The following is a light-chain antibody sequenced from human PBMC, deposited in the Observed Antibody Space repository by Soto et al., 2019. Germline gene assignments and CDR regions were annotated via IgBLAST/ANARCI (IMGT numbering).Light chain of an antibody. CDR1: SSNIGSNY. CDR2: RNN. V-gene: IGLV1-47*01. Sequence: QPVLTQPPSASGTPGQRVTISCSGSSSNIGSNYVYWYQQLPGTAPKLLIYRNNQRPSGVPDRFSGSKSGTSASLAISGLRSEDEADYYCAAWDDSLSAPWVFGGGTKVTVL. J-gene: IGLJ3*02. CDR3: AAWDDSLSAPWV.